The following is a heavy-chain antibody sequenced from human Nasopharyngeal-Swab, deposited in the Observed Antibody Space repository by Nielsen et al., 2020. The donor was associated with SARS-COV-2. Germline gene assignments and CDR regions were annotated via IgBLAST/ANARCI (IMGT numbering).Heavy chain of an antibody. J-gene: IGHJ6*03. CDR1: GYSISSGYY. CDR2: IYYSGST. V-gene: IGHV4-38-2*01. Sequence: SETLSLTCAVSGYSISSGYYWGWIRQPPGKGLEWIGYIYYSGSTYYNPSLKSRVTISVDTSKNQFSLKLSSVTAADTAVYYCARLAYYYYYYMDVWGKGTTVTVSS. CDR3: ARLAYYYYYYMDV.